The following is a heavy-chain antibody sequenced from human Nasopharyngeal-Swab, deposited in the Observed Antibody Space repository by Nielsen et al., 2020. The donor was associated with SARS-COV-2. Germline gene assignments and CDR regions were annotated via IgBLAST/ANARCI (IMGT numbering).Heavy chain of an antibody. CDR2: INSDGSST. Sequence: GESLKISCAASGFTFSSYWMHWVRQAPGKGLVGVSRINSDGSSTSYADSVKGRFTISSGKAKNSLYLQMNSLTVEDTAVYYCGRQLRLGELSLYNEFDYWGQGTLVTVSS. D-gene: IGHD3-16*02. J-gene: IGHJ4*02. V-gene: IGHV3-74*01. CDR1: GFTFSSYW. CDR3: GRQLRLGELSLYNEFDY.